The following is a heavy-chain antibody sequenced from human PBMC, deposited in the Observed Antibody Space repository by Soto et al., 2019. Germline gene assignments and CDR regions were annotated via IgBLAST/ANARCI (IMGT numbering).Heavy chain of an antibody. CDR3: ARDSRIYGSGSYYYGMAV. D-gene: IGHD3-10*01. Sequence: QVQLVESGGGVVQPGRSLRLSCAASGFTFSSYAMHWVRQAPGKGLEWVAVISYDGSNKYYADSVKGRFTISRDNSKNTLYLQMNSLRAEDTAVYYCARDSRIYGSGSYYYGMAVWGQGTTVTVSS. CDR1: GFTFSSYA. CDR2: ISYDGSNK. J-gene: IGHJ6*02. V-gene: IGHV3-30-3*01.